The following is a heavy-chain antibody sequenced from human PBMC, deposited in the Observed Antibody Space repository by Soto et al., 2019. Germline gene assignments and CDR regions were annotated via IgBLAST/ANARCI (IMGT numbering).Heavy chain of an antibody. CDR1: GGSISSYY. CDR3: ARHNSYIWNPDYYYMDV. D-gene: IGHD1-20*01. J-gene: IGHJ6*03. Sequence: QVQLQESGPGLVKPSETLSLTCTVSGGSISSYYWSWIRQPPGKGLEWIGYIDYSGSTNYNPSLKSRVTISVDTSKNQFSLKLSSVTAADTAVYYCARHNSYIWNPDYYYMDVWGKGTTVTVSS. V-gene: IGHV4-59*08. CDR2: IDYSGST.